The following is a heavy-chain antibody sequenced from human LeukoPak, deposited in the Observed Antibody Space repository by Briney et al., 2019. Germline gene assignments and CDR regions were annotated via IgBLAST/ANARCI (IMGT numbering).Heavy chain of an antibody. CDR2: ISSSSSYI. D-gene: IGHD6-13*01. CDR3: ASAAAGPGRFDH. CDR1: AFTFSSYS. Sequence: GGSLRLSCTASAFTFSSYSMNWVRQAPGKGLEWVSSISSSSSYIYYADSVKGRFTISRDNAKNSLYLQMNSLRAEDTAVYYCASAAAGPGRFDHWGQGTLVTVSS. J-gene: IGHJ4*02. V-gene: IGHV3-21*01.